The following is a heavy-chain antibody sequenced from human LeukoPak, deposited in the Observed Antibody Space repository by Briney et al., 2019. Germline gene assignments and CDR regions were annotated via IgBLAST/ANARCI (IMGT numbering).Heavy chain of an antibody. D-gene: IGHD1-20*01. CDR3: AKSRHPYNWNDGAFFDY. CDR1: KSTFSSYG. J-gene: IGHJ4*02. CDR2: ISYDGSNK. Sequence: GGSLRLSCAASKSTFSSYGMHWVRQAPGKGLEWVAVISYDGSNKYYADSVRGRFTISRDNSKNTLYLHMNSLRPEDTAVYYCAKSRHPYNWNDGAFFDYWGQGTLVTVSS. V-gene: IGHV3-30*18.